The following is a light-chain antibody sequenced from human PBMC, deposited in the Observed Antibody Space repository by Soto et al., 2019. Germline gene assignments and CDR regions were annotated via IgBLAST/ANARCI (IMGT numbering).Light chain of an antibody. CDR3: QQYSTPPLS. V-gene: IGKV4-1*01. CDR2: WAS. J-gene: IGKJ4*01. CDR1: QTIFFSSTNKNY. Sequence: DIVMTQSPDSLAVSLGERATLNCKSSQTIFFSSTNKNYLAWYQQKPGQPPKLLIYWASTRESGVPDRFSGSGSGTDCTLTISRRQAEDVAVYYCQQYSTPPLSFGGGTKVEIK.